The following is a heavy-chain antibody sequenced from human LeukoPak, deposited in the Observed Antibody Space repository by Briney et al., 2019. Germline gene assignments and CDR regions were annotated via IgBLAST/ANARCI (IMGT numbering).Heavy chain of an antibody. CDR1: GFTFSDYY. D-gene: IGHD3-10*01. J-gene: IGHJ4*02. CDR2: ISNSGGAT. V-gene: IGHV3-11*01. CDR3: ARESYYCSGTYFNFDY. Sequence: GGSVRLSCAASGFTFSDYYMSWIRQAPGRGREGVSYISNSGGATNYGDSVRGRFTISRDNSKNSLDLEMNSLRGEDTAIYCCARESYYCSGTYFNFDYWRQGILVTDCS.